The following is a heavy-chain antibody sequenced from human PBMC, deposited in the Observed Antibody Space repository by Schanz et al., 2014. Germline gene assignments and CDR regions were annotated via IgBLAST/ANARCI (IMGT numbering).Heavy chain of an antibody. V-gene: IGHV3-23*01. CDR1: GFTLSSYA. J-gene: IGHJ4*02. Sequence: DVQLLESGGGLVQPGGSLRLSCAAYGFTLSSYAMHWVRQAPGKGLEWVSSISHSGGSKYYADSVKGRFTISRDNSKNTLYLQMNSLRAEDTAVYYCAKQIHYDILTVTRNWGQGTLVTVSS. CDR2: ISHSGGSK. D-gene: IGHD3-9*01. CDR3: AKQIHYDILTVTRN.